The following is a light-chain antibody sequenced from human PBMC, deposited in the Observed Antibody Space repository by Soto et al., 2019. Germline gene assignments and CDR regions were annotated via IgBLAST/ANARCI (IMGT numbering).Light chain of an antibody. CDR3: MEALQALETQWYT. CDR2: LGS. J-gene: IGKJ2*01. V-gene: IGKV2-28*01. Sequence: DIVMTQSPLSLPVTPGEPASISCRSSQSLLHSNGYNYLDWYLQKPGQSPQLLIYLGSNRASGVPDRFSGSGSGTDFTLKISRVEAEDVGIYCCMEALQALETQWYTFGQGTKLEL. CDR1: QSLLHSNGYNY.